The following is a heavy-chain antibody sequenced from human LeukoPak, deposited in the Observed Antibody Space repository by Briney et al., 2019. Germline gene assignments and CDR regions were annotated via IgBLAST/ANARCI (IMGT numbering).Heavy chain of an antibody. J-gene: IGHJ3*02. CDR3: ARGAYYYDSSGEGGAFDI. Sequence: PGRSLRLSCAASGFTFSSYAMHWVRQAPGKGLEWVALISYDGSNKYYADSVKGRFTISRDNSKNTLYLQMNSLRAEDTAVYYCARGAYYYDSSGEGGAFDIWGQGTMVTVPS. V-gene: IGHV3-30-3*01. D-gene: IGHD3-22*01. CDR2: ISYDGSNK. CDR1: GFTFSSYA.